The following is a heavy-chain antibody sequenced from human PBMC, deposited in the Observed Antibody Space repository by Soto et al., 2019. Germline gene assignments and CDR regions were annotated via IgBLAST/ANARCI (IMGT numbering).Heavy chain of an antibody. CDR1: GFTFSSYA. CDR3: AKWGDFWSGYYTYYYYGMDV. Sequence: GGSLRLSCAASGFTFSSYAMSWVRQAPGKGLEWVSAISGSGGSSYYADSVKGRFTISRDNSKNTLYLQMNSLRAEDTAVYYCAKWGDFWSGYYTYYYYGMDVWGQGTTGTVSS. CDR2: ISGSGGSS. J-gene: IGHJ6*02. D-gene: IGHD3-3*01. V-gene: IGHV3-23*01.